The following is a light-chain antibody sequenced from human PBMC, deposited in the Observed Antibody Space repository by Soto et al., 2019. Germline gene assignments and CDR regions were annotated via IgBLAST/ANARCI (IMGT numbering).Light chain of an antibody. CDR1: QSINIW. J-gene: IGKJ4*01. CDR2: DAS. Sequence: DIQMTQSPSTLSASVGDRVTITCRASQSINIWLAWYQQKPGKAPKLLIYDASSLQSGVPSRFRGSTSGTEFTLTISSLQPDDVATYYCQQYNSYSRSFGGGTKVEIK. V-gene: IGKV1-5*01. CDR3: QQYNSYSRS.